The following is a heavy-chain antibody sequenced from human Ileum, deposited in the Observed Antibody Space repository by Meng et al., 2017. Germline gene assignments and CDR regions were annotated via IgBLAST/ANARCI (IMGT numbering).Heavy chain of an antibody. V-gene: IGHV2-5*02. Sequence: ITLKESGPTLVKPTQTLTLTCTFSGFSLSTSGVGVGWIRQPPGKALEWLALIYWDDDKRYSPSLKSRLTITKDTSKNQVVLTMTNMDPVDTATYYCAHKTTVTTSGRGLFDYWGQGTLVTVSS. CDR1: GFSLSTSGVG. CDR2: IYWDDDK. J-gene: IGHJ4*02. CDR3: AHKTTVTTSGRGLFDY. D-gene: IGHD4-11*01.